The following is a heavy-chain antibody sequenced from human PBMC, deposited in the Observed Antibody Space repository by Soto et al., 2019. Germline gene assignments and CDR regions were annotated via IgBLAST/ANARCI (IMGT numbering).Heavy chain of an antibody. CDR3: AKDAIIVVVTAPNYGMDV. CDR1: GFTFSSYG. D-gene: IGHD2-21*02. CDR2: ISYDGSNK. Sequence: QVQLVESGGGVVQPGRSLRLSCAASGFTFSSYGMHWVRQAPGKGLEWVAVISYDGSNKYYADSVKGRFTISRDNSKNTLYLQMNRLRAEDTAVYYCAKDAIIVVVTAPNYGMDVWGQGTTVTVSS. J-gene: IGHJ6*02. V-gene: IGHV3-30*18.